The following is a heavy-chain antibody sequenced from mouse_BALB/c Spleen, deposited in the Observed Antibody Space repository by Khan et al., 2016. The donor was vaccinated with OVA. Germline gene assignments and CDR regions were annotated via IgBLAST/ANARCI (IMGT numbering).Heavy chain of an antibody. CDR3: VRSDYYGVAY. CDR2: ISSGSSTI. CDR1: GFTFSSFG. J-gene: IGHJ3*01. Sequence: EVELVESGGGLVQPGGSRKLSCAASGFTFSSFGMHWVRQAPEKGLEWVAYISSGSSTIYYADTLKGRFTISRDNPKNTLFLQMTSLRSEDTAMYYCVRSDYYGVAYWGQGTLVTVSA. D-gene: IGHD1-1*01. V-gene: IGHV5-17*02.